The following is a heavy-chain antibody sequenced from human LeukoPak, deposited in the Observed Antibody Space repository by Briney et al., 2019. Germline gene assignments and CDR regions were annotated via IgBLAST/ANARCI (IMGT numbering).Heavy chain of an antibody. CDR1: GFTFSDSS. CDR3: AGNSYGYYFDY. D-gene: IGHD5-18*01. J-gene: IGHJ4*02. V-gene: IGHV3-48*01. CDR2: ISSRSSAT. Sequence: PGGSLRFSCAASGFTFSDSSMNWVRQAPGKGLEWLSYISSRSSATYYADSVKGRFTISRDNSKNTLYLQMNSLRAEDTAVYYCAGNSYGYYFDYWGQGTLVTVSS.